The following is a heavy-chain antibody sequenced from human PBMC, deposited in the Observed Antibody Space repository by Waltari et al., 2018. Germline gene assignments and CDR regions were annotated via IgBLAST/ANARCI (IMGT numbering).Heavy chain of an antibody. D-gene: IGHD3-22*01. CDR3: AREYYYDGSTYDH. J-gene: IGHJ4*02. CDR2: ISSDGKYI. V-gene: IGHV3-21*06. CDR1: GLLCSNYN. Sequence: HLVEPGGGRVNSGGSLLPSCAASGLLCSNYNMDWVRQAPGKGLEWVSSISSDGKYIYYADSVEGRFTVSRDNAKSSLFVQMNSLRAEDTAVYYCAREYYYDGSTYDHWGQGTLVTVSS.